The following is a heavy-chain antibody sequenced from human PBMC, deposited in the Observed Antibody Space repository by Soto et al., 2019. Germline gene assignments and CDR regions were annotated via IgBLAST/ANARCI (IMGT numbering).Heavy chain of an antibody. V-gene: IGHV1-24*01. Sequence: ASVKVSCKVSGYTLTELSMHWVRQAPGKGLEWMGGFDPEDGETIYAQKFQGRVTMTEDTSTDTAYMELSSLRSEDTAVVYCAAFYDSSGYYAFQHWGQGTLVTVSS. J-gene: IGHJ1*01. CDR3: AAFYDSSGYYAFQH. CDR1: GYTLTELS. CDR2: FDPEDGET. D-gene: IGHD3-22*01.